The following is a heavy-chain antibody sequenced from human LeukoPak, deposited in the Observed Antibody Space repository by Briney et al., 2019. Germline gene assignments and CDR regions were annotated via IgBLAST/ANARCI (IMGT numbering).Heavy chain of an antibody. J-gene: IGHJ5*02. CDR3: ARAVVPAAYSWFDP. Sequence: GGPLRLSCVASGFTLSDYWMSWVRQAPGKGLEWVSVIYSGGSTYYADSVKGRFTISRDNSKNTLYLQMNSLRAEDTAVYYCARAVVPAAYSWFDPWGQGTLVTVSS. D-gene: IGHD2-2*01. V-gene: IGHV3-53*01. CDR1: GFTLSDYW. CDR2: IYSGGST.